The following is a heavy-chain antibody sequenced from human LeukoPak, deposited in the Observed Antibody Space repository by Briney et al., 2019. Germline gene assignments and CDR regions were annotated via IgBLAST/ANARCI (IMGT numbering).Heavy chain of an antibody. D-gene: IGHD5-12*01. CDR1: GYTFTGYY. J-gene: IGHJ6*02. CDR3: ARVGASFPSGHPPPYYGMDV. CDR2: INPNSGGT. V-gene: IGHV1-2*02. Sequence: ASVKVSCKASGYTFTGYYMHWVRQAPGQGLEWMGWINPNSGGTNYAQKFQGRVTMTRDTSISTAYMELSRLRSDDTAVYYCARVGASFPSGHPPPYYGMDVWGQGTTVTVSS.